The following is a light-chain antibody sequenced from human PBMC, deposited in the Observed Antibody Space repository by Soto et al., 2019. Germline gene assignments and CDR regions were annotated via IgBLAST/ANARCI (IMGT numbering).Light chain of an antibody. CDR1: QTISSY. Sequence: DIPMTQSPSSLSASVGDRVTINCRASQTISSYLNWYQQKLGKAPKLLIYGASALQSGVPPRFSGSGSGTDFTLTIRSLQPEDFATYYCQQSDNLPRTFGPGTKVDIK. V-gene: IGKV1-39*01. CDR3: QQSDNLPRT. CDR2: GAS. J-gene: IGKJ3*01.